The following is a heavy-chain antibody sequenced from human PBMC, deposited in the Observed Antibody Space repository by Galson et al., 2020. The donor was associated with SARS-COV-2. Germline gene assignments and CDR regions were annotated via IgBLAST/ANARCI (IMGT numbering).Heavy chain of an antibody. D-gene: IGHD3-10*01. CDR3: ARTFYYGSGPADV. J-gene: IGHJ6*02. CDR2: FSYNGSS. CDR1: DASINNDY. Sequence: SQTLSLTCTVSDASINNDYWSWVRQPPGKGLEWIGYFSYNGSSNYNPSLKSRVTISVGTSKNQFSLKLTSVTAADTAVYYCARTFYYGSGPADVWGQGTTVTVSS. V-gene: IGHV4-59*01.